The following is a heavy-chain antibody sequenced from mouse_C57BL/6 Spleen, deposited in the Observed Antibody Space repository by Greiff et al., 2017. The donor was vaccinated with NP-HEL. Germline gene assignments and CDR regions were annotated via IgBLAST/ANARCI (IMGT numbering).Heavy chain of an antibody. D-gene: IGHD2-4*01. J-gene: IGHJ4*01. CDR3: ARRYYDYDVNYAMDY. Sequence: EVQLVESGGGLVKPGGSLKLSCAASGFTFSDYGMHWVRQAPEKGLEWVAYISSGSSTIYYADTVKGRFTISRDNAKNILFLQMPSLRSEDTAMYYCARRYYDYDVNYAMDYWGKGTSVTVSS. CDR2: ISSGSSTI. CDR1: GFTFSDYG. V-gene: IGHV5-17*01.